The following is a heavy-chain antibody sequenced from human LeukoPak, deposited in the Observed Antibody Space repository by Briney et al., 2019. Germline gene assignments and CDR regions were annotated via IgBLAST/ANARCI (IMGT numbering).Heavy chain of an antibody. V-gene: IGHV4-4*07. CDR1: GGSISSYY. D-gene: IGHD3-10*01. CDR3: ARAQEDYYGSGSYYLSY. J-gene: IGHJ4*02. Sequence: SETLSLTCTVSGGSISSYYWSWIRQPAGKGLEWIGRIYTSGRTNYNPSLKSRVTMSVDTSKNQFSLKLSSVTAADTAVYYCARAQEDYYGSGSYYLSYWGQGTLVTVSS. CDR2: IYTSGRT.